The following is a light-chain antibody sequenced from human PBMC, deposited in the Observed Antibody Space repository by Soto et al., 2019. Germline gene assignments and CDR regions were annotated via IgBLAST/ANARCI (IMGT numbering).Light chain of an antibody. V-gene: IGKV1-5*03. CDR3: QQYNSYPWT. Sequence: DIQMTQSPSTLSASVLDRFTITFRASQSISSWLAWYQQKPGKAPKLLIYKASSLESGVPSRFSGSGSGTEFTLTISSLQPDDFATYYCQQYNSYPWTFGQGTKVDIK. CDR1: QSISSW. J-gene: IGKJ1*01. CDR2: KAS.